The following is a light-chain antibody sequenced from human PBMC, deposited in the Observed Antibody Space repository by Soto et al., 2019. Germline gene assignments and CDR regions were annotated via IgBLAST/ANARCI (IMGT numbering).Light chain of an antibody. CDR1: SNDVGGYNY. J-gene: IGLJ1*01. V-gene: IGLV2-14*01. CDR3: SSYTSRSTLFV. CDR2: EVS. Sequence: QSALTQPASASGSHGHSITMSCTGTSNDVGGYNYVSWYQRHPGKAPKLIISEVSNRPSGVSLRFSGSKSGNTASLTISGLXAEDEADYYCSSYTSRSTLFVFGTGTKVTVL.